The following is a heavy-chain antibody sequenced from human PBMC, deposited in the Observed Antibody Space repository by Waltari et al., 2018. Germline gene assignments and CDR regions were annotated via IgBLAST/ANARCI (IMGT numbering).Heavy chain of an antibody. Sequence: EVQLLESGGGLVQPGGSLRLSCAASGFTFSSYAMSWVRQAPGKGLEWVSALSGSGGSTYYADSVKGRFTISRDNSKNTLYLQMNSLRAEDTAVYYCAKGELRYPRGYMDVWGKGTTVTISS. V-gene: IGHV3-23*01. CDR2: LSGSGGST. CDR1: GFTFSSYA. J-gene: IGHJ6*03. D-gene: IGHD3-9*01. CDR3: AKGELRYPRGYMDV.